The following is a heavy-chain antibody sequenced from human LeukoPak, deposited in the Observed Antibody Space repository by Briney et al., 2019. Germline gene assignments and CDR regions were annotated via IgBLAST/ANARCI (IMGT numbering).Heavy chain of an antibody. D-gene: IGHD6-6*01. J-gene: IGHJ6*02. Sequence: ASVKVSCKASGYTFTNYYIHWVRQAPGQGLEWMGMINPSGGSTSYAQKFQGRVTMTRDTSTSTVYMELSSLRSEDTAVYYCARADYSSSAGAYYYHGMDVWGQGTTVTVSS. CDR2: INPSGGST. CDR3: ARADYSSSAGAYYYHGMDV. V-gene: IGHV1-46*01. CDR1: GYTFTNYY.